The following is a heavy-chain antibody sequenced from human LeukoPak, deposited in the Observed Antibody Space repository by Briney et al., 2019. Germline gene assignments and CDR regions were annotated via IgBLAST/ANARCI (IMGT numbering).Heavy chain of an antibody. J-gene: IGHJ4*02. CDR1: GFTFSTYS. V-gene: IGHV3-48*02. D-gene: IGHD3-3*01. Sequence: GGSLRLSCAASGFTFSTYSMNWVRQAPGEGLEWVSYISGTSSLMYYADSVKGRFTISRDNAKNSLYLQMNSLRDEDTAVYYCVRDQFFSFDYWGQGTLVTVSS. CDR2: ISGTSSLM. CDR3: VRDQFFSFDY.